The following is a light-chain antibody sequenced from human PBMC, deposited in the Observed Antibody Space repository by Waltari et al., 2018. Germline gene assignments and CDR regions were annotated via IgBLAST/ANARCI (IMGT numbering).Light chain of an antibody. V-gene: IGKV3-11*01. J-gene: IGKJ3*01. CDR2: DAS. CDR3: QQRSNWPPFT. Sequence: EIVLTQSPATLPLSPGERANLSCRASQSVSSYLAWYQQKPGQAPRLLIYDASNRATGIPARFSGSGSGTDFTLTISSLEPEDFAVYYCQQRSNWPPFTFGPGTKVDIK. CDR1: QSVSSY.